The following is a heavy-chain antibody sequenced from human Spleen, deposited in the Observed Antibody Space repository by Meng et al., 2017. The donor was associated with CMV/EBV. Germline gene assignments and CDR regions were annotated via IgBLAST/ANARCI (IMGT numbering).Heavy chain of an antibody. CDR1: GYTFTDYY. V-gene: IGHV1-46*01. J-gene: IGHJ6*02. Sequence: ASVKVSCKASGYTFTDYYIHWVRQAPGQGLEWMGLINPSGGSTRYAQKFQGRVTMTRDTSTSTVYMELSSLRSEDTAVYYCARGDVVVPAAPTSSYYYGMDVWGQGTTVTVSS. CDR2: INPSGGST. D-gene: IGHD2-2*01. CDR3: ARGDVVVPAAPTSSYYYGMDV.